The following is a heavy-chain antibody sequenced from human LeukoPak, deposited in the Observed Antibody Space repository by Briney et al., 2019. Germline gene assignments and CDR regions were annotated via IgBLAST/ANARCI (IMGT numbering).Heavy chain of an antibody. Sequence: GGSLRLSRAASGFTFSSYWMSWARQAPGKGLEWVANINQDGSEKYYVDSVKGRFTISRDNAKNSLYLQMNGLRAEDTAGYYCARVSRYYDFWSGYYTGYFQHWGQGTLVTVSS. J-gene: IGHJ1*01. V-gene: IGHV3-7*01. CDR2: INQDGSEK. CDR3: ARVSRYYDFWSGYYTGYFQH. D-gene: IGHD3-3*01. CDR1: GFTFSSYW.